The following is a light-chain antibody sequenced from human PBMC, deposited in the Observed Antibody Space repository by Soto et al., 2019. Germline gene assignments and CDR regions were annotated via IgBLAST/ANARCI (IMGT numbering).Light chain of an antibody. CDR2: GGS. CDR1: TSDVSIYNY. CDR3: CSYTSSTNYV. J-gene: IGLJ1*01. Sequence: QSALTQPASVSGSPGQSITISCTGTTSDVSIYNYVSWYQQHPGKAPKLMIYGGSNRPSGVSNRFSGAKSGHTASLTISGLQVEDEADYYCCSYTSSTNYVFGPGTKVTVL. V-gene: IGLV2-14*01.